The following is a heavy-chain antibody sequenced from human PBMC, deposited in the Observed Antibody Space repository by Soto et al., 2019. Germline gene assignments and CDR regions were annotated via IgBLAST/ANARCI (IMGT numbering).Heavy chain of an antibody. CDR3: ARGGSISDDKGGYYFDY. J-gene: IGHJ4*02. V-gene: IGHV1-3*01. Sequence: QVQLVQSGAEVKKPGASVKVSCKASGYTFSSYAMHWVRQAPGQRLEWMGWINAGNGNTKYSQKLQGRVTITRDTSASTAYMERSSLRSEDTAVYYCARGGSISDDKGGYYFDYWDQGALVTVSS. D-gene: IGHD3-16*01. CDR1: GYTFSSYA. CDR2: INAGNGNT.